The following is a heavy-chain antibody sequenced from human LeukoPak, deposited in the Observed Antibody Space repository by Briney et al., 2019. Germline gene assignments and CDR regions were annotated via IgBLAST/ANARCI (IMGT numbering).Heavy chain of an antibody. CDR2: IYSGGST. D-gene: IGHD3-3*01. CDR3: AKAITIFGVVIDN. CDR1: GFTVSTNY. Sequence: GGSLRLSCAASGFTVSTNYMSWVRQAPGKGLEWVSVIYSGGSTYYADSVKGRFTISRDNSKNTLYLQMNSLRAEDTAVYYCAKAITIFGVVIDNWGQGTLVTVSS. V-gene: IGHV3-53*01. J-gene: IGHJ4*02.